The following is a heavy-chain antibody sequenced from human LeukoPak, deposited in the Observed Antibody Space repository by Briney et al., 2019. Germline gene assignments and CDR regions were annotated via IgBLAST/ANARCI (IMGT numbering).Heavy chain of an antibody. J-gene: IGHJ5*02. CDR3: ARARITMIEPTIDP. D-gene: IGHD3-22*01. CDR2: INPNSGGT. Sequence: GASVKVSCKASGYTFTGYYMHWVRQAPGQGLEWMGWINPNSGGTNYAQKFQGRVTMTRDTSISTAYMELRSLRSDDTAVYYCARARITMIEPTIDPWGQGTLVTVSS. V-gene: IGHV1-2*02. CDR1: GYTFTGYY.